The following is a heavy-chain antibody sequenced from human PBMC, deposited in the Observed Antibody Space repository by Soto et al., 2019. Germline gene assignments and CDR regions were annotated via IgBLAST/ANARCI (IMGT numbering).Heavy chain of an antibody. Sequence: PGESLKISCKGSGYSFTSYWISWVRQMPGKGLEWMGRIDPSDSYTNYSPSFQGHVTISADKSISTAYLQWSSLKASDTAMYYCARSDCSSTSCYSLSYYYYGMDVWGQGTKVTV. CDR3: ARSDCSSTSCYSLSYYYYGMDV. CDR2: IDPSDSYT. CDR1: GYSFTSYW. D-gene: IGHD2-2*01. J-gene: IGHJ6*02. V-gene: IGHV5-10-1*01.